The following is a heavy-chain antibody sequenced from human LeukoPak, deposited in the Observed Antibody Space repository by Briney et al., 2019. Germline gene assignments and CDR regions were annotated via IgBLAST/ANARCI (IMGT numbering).Heavy chain of an antibody. Sequence: GGSLRLSCAASGFTFSSYWMRWVGQAPGKGLEGVANIKQDGSEKYYVHSVKGRFTISRDNAKNSLYLQMNSLRAEDTAVYYCARDRFSGYLLYYFDYWGQGTLVTVSS. J-gene: IGHJ4*02. CDR1: GFTFSSYW. D-gene: IGHD3-22*01. CDR2: IKQDGSEK. CDR3: ARDRFSGYLLYYFDY. V-gene: IGHV3-7*01.